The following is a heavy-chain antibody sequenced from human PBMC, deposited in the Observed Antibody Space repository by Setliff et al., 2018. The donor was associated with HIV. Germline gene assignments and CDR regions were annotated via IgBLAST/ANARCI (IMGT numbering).Heavy chain of an antibody. Sequence: ASVKVSCKASGYTFTGYYMHWVRQAPGQGLEWMGWINPNSGGTNYAQKFQGRVTMTRDTSISTVYMELSRLRSDDTAVYYCAGVRYCGGDCYPDAFDIWGQGTMVTVSS. J-gene: IGHJ3*02. CDR2: INPNSGGT. D-gene: IGHD2-21*02. CDR3: AGVRYCGGDCYPDAFDI. CDR1: GYTFTGYY. V-gene: IGHV1-2*02.